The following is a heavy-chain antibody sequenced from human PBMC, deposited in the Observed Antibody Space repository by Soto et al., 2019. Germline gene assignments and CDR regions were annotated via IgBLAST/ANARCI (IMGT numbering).Heavy chain of an antibody. CDR1: GFSLSTEGVA. CDR3: AHRDRASGGLFDY. CDR2: IYWDDDE. V-gene: IGHV2-5*02. Sequence: SGPTLVNPTQILTLTCTFSGFSLSTEGVAVGWIRQPPGKALEWLSVIYWDDDERSSPSLRSRLTITKDTSKNHVVLTMTNMEPLDTATYYCAHRDRASGGLFDYWGQGILVTVSS. D-gene: IGHD3-10*01. J-gene: IGHJ4*02.